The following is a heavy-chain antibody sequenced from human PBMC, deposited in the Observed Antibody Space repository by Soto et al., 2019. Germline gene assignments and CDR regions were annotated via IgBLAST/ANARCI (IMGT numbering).Heavy chain of an antibody. CDR1: GYTLTELS. CDR2: FDPEDGET. V-gene: IGHV1-24*01. D-gene: IGHD3-3*01. CDR3: ATEADFWSGYHPGYFDY. Sequence: ASVKVSCKVSGYTLTELSVHWVRQAPGKGLEWMGGFDPEDGETIYAQKFQGRVTMTEDTSTDTAYREMSSLRSEDTAVYYCATEADFWSGYHPGYFDYWGQGTLVTVSS. J-gene: IGHJ4*02.